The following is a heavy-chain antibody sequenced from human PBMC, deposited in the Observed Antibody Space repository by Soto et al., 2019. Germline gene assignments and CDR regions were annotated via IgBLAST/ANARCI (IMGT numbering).Heavy chain of an antibody. J-gene: IGHJ4*02. CDR3: ARSVAAAGDY. Sequence: PGGSLRLSCAASGFTFTNYWMSWVRQAPGKGLEWVANIKQDGSEKYYVDSMKGRFTISRDNAKNSVYLQMNSLRAEDTAVYYCARSVAAAGDYWGQGTLVTVSS. D-gene: IGHD6-13*01. V-gene: IGHV3-7*03. CDR1: GFTFTNYW. CDR2: IKQDGSEK.